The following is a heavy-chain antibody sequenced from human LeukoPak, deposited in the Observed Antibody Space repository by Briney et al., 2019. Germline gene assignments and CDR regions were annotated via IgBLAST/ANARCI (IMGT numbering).Heavy chain of an antibody. V-gene: IGHV3-74*01. CDR2: VDGGGSST. CDR3: ASQTYYDYVWGSFET. CDR1: GFTFSNHW. J-gene: IGHJ5*02. Sequence: PGGSLRLSCVASGFTFSNHWMHWVRQVPGKGLVWVSRVDGGGSSTSYADSVKGRFSISRDNGENTLYLQMNSLRVEDTAVYYCASQTYYDYVWGSFETWGQGTLVTVSS. D-gene: IGHD3-16*01.